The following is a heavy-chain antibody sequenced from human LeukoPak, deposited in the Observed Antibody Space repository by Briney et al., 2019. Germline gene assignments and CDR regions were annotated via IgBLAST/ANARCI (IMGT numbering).Heavy chain of an antibody. V-gene: IGHV3-21*01. CDR1: GFTFSSYS. CDR3: ARGYSSGWPFPGY. Sequence: PGGSLRLSCAASGFTFSSYSMNWVRQAPGKGLVWVSSISSSSSYIYYADSVKGRFTISRDNAKNSLYLQMNSLRAEDTAVYYCARGYSSGWPFPGYWGQGTLVTVSS. J-gene: IGHJ4*02. D-gene: IGHD6-19*01. CDR2: ISSSSSYI.